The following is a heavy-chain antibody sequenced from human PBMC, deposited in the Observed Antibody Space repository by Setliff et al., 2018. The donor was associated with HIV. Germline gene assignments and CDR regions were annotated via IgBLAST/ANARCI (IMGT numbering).Heavy chain of an antibody. V-gene: IGHV4-59*11. CDR1: GGSISSHY. CDR2: IYYSGST. CDR3: ASAPIVVVIPHAFDI. D-gene: IGHD3-22*01. Sequence: KPSETLSLTCTVSGGSISSHYWSWIRQPPGKGLEWIGSIYYSGSTNYNPSLKSRVTISVDTSKNQFSLKLSSVTAADTAVYYCASAPIVVVIPHAFDIWGQGTMVTVSS. J-gene: IGHJ3*02.